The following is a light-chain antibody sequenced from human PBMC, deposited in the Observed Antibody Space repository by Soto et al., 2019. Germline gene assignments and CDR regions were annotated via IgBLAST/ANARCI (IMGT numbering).Light chain of an antibody. Sequence: EIVLTQSPGTLSLSPGERATLSCRASQSVSSSYLAWHQQKPGQAPRLLIYGASSRATGLPDRFSGSGSGTDFTLTISRLEPEDFAVYYCQQYGSSFTFGPGTKVDIK. CDR2: GAS. CDR3: QQYGSSFT. V-gene: IGKV3-20*01. CDR1: QSVSSSY. J-gene: IGKJ3*01.